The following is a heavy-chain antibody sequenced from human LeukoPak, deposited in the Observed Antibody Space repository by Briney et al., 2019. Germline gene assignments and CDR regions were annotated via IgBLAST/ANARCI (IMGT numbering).Heavy chain of an antibody. CDR2: MKPNSGDT. CDR1: GYTFTSYD. Sequence: ASVKVSCKASGYTFTSYDINWVRQATGQGLEWMGWMKPNSGDTGYAQKFQGRVTMTEDTSTDTAYMELSSLRSEDTAVYYCATDSGYSYENYYYGMDVWGQGTTVTVSS. D-gene: IGHD5-18*01. V-gene: IGHV1-8*01. J-gene: IGHJ6*02. CDR3: ATDSGYSYENYYYGMDV.